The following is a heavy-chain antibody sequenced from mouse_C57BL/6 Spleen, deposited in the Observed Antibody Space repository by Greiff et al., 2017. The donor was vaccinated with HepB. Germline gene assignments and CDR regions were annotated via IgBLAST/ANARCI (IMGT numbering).Heavy chain of an antibody. J-gene: IGHJ3*01. CDR1: GFNIKDDY. D-gene: IGHD1-1*01. V-gene: IGHV14-4*01. CDR3: TPLITTVVAKGFAY. CDR2: IDPENGDT. Sequence: VHVKQSGAELVRPGASVKLSCTASGFNIKDDYMHWVKQRPEQGLEWIGWIDPENGDTEYASKFQGKATITADTSSNTAYLQLSSLTSEDTAVYYCTPLITTVVAKGFAYWGQGTLVTVSA.